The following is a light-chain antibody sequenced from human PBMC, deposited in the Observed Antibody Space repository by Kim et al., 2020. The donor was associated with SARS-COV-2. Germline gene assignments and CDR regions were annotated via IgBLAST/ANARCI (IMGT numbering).Light chain of an antibody. Sequence: SYELTQPPSLSVAPGKTARITCGGNNIGSNSVHWYQQKPGQAPVLVIYYNNDRPSGIPERVSGSNSGNTATLTISRVEAGDEADYFCQVWDSSSDHVVFG. V-gene: IGLV3-21*04. CDR2: YNN. CDR1: NIGSNS. CDR3: QVWDSSSDHVV. J-gene: IGLJ3*02.